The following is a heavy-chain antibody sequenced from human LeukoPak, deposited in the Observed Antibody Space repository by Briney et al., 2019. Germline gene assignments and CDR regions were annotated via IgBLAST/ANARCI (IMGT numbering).Heavy chain of an antibody. V-gene: IGHV1-69*05. J-gene: IGHJ5*02. Sequence: SVKVSCKASGGTFSSYAISWVRQAPGQGLEWMGGIIPIFGTANYAQKFQGRVTMTRDTSITTAYMELSRLRSDDTAVYYCARYGSWFDPWGQGTLVTVSS. D-gene: IGHD4-17*01. CDR3: ARYGSWFDP. CDR1: GGTFSSYA. CDR2: IIPIFGTA.